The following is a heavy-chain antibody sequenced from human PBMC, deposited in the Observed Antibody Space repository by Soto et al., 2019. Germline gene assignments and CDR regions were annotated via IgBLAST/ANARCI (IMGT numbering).Heavy chain of an antibody. CDR2: IHPGDSDI. V-gene: IGHV5-51*01. J-gene: IGHJ4*02. D-gene: IGHD2-15*01. CDR1: GYFFTTYW. Sequence: AGESLKISCKVSGYFFTTYWIGWVRQVPGKGLEWMGIIHPGDSDIRYSPSFQGQVTIVADRSISTAYLQWSSLKASDTAMYYCTRPYCSGGRCYPNYFDYWGQGTLVTVSS. CDR3: TRPYCSGGRCYPNYFDY.